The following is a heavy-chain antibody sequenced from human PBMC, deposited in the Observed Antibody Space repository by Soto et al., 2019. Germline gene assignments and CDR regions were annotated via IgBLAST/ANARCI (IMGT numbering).Heavy chain of an antibody. V-gene: IGHV3-74*01. J-gene: IGHJ4*02. CDR1: GFTFSNYW. CDR2: INSDGSTT. CDR3: ARVGPMYYYDMSGYPGYFDY. D-gene: IGHD3-22*01. Sequence: PGGSLRLSCAASGFTFSNYWMHWVRQVPGKGLVWVSRINSDGSTTNYADSVKGRFTISRDNAKNTLYLQMNSLRAEDTAVYYCARVGPMYYYDMSGYPGYFDYWGQGTLVTVSS.